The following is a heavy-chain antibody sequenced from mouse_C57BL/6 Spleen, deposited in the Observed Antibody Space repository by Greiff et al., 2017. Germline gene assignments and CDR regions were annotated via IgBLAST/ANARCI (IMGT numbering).Heavy chain of an antibody. Sequence: EVMLVESGGGLVQPGGSLSLSCAASGFTFTDYYMSWVRQPPGKALEWLGFIRNKANGYTTEYSASVKGRFTISRDNSQSILYLQMNALRAEDSATYYCASFYYDYGYFDVWGTGTTVTVSS. CDR3: ASFYYDYGYFDV. D-gene: IGHD2-4*01. V-gene: IGHV7-3*01. CDR2: IRNKANGYTT. J-gene: IGHJ1*03. CDR1: GFTFTDYY.